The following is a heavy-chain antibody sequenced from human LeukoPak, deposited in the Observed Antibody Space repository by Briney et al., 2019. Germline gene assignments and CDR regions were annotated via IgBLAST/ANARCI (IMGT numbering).Heavy chain of an antibody. V-gene: IGHV3-21*01. CDR3: ASQSETGYYRIDY. Sequence: PGGSLRLSCAASGFTFSTYTMNWVRQAPGKGLEWVSSISTSSSYIYYADSVKGRFTISRDNAENSLYLQMNSLRAEDTAVYYCASQSETGYYRIDYWGQGILVTVSA. CDR2: ISTSSSYI. D-gene: IGHD3-9*01. J-gene: IGHJ4*02. CDR1: GFTFSTYT.